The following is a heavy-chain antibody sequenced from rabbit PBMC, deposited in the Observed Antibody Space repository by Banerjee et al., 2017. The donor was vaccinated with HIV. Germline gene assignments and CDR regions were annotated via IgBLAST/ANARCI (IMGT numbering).Heavy chain of an antibody. CDR3: ARAAAYAGYNWGYKL. CDR1: GFSFSSSYW. D-gene: IGHD7-1*01. J-gene: IGHJ4*01. CDR2: IYGGSGGYS. Sequence: QEQLVESGGGLVQPEGSLTLTCTASGFSFSSSYWMCWVRQAPGKGLEWIACIYGGSGGYSYYASWAKGRFTISKTSSTTVTLQMTSLTAADTATYFCARAAAYAGYNWGYKLWGPGTLVTVS. V-gene: IGHV1S45*01.